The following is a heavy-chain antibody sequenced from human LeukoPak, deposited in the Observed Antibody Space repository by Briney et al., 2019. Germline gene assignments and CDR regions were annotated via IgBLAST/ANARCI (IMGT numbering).Heavy chain of an antibody. CDR2: ISGSGGST. Sequence: PGGSLRLSCAASGFTFSSYAVSWVRQAPGKGLEWVSAISGSGGSTYYADSVKGRFTISRDNSKNTLYLQMNSLRAEDTAIYYCARDRSEMATLWAHFDYWGQGSLVTVSS. V-gene: IGHV3-23*01. J-gene: IGHJ4*02. CDR3: ARDRSEMATLWAHFDY. CDR1: GFTFSSYA. D-gene: IGHD5-24*01.